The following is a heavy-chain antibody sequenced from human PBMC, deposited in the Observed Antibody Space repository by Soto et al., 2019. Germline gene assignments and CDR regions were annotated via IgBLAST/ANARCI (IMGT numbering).Heavy chain of an antibody. CDR3: ARVGGSGRYNFDN. J-gene: IGHJ4*02. Sequence: SDTLCLTCTFSGFSISRYCWSWIRQPPGKGLEWIGYIHYSGSSIYNPSLKSRVTIAVDTSKNQFSLKLSSVTAADTAVYYCARVGGSGRYNFDNWGQGTLVNVSS. CDR1: GFSISRYC. D-gene: IGHD6-19*01. CDR2: IHYSGSS. V-gene: IGHV4-59*01.